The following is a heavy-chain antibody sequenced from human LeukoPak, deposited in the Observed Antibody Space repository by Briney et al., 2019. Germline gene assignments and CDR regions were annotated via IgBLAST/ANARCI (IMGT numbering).Heavy chain of an antibody. V-gene: IGHV3-23*01. CDR3: AKDRPPYYDSSGGAFDI. CDR2: ISGSGGST. Sequence: PGGSLRLSCAASGFTFSSYAMSWVRQAPGKGLEWVSAISGSGGSTYYADSVKGRFTISRDNSKNTLYLQMNSLRAEDTAVYYCAKDRPPYYDSSGGAFDIWGQGTMVTVSS. D-gene: IGHD3-22*01. J-gene: IGHJ3*02. CDR1: GFTFSSYA.